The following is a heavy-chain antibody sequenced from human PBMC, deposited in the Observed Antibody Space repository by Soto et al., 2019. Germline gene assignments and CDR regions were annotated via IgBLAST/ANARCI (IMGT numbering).Heavy chain of an antibody. CDR3: ARAPSIVATMFDY. J-gene: IGHJ4*02. D-gene: IGHD5-12*01. CDR2: INHSGST. V-gene: IGHV4-34*01. CDR1: GGSFSGYY. Sequence: PSETLSLTCAVYGGSFSGYYWSWIRQPPGKGLEWIGEINHSGSTNYNPSLKSRVTISVDTSKNQFSLKLSSVTAADTAVYYCARAPSIVATMFDYWGQGTQVTVSS.